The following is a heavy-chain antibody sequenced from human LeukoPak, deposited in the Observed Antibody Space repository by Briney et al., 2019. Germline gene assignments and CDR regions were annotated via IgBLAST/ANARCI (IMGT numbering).Heavy chain of an antibody. D-gene: IGHD3-3*01. CDR3: ARVFLRYYFDY. CDR1: GFTFSSYA. V-gene: IGHV3-30-3*01. CDR2: ISYDGSNK. J-gene: IGHJ4*02. Sequence: GGSLRLSCAASGFTFSSYAMHWVRQAPGKGLEWVAVISYDGSNKYYADSVKGRFTISRDNSKNTLYLQMNSLRAEDTAVYYCARVFLRYYFDYWGQGTLVTVSP.